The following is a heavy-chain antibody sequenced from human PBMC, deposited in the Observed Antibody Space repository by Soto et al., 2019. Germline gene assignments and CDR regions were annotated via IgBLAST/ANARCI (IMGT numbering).Heavy chain of an antibody. Sequence: GGSLRLSCAASGFTFSSYWIGWVRQMPGKGLEWMAIMYPDDSDIRYSPSFEAHVTISADKSTSTAFLQWSSLKASDTAMYYCATAYVYDFENSNYYRDAFDIWGQGTLVTVSS. J-gene: IGHJ3*02. V-gene: IGHV5-51*03. CDR2: MYPDDSDI. CDR1: GFTFSSYW. CDR3: ATAYVYDFENSNYYRDAFDI. D-gene: IGHD3-22*01.